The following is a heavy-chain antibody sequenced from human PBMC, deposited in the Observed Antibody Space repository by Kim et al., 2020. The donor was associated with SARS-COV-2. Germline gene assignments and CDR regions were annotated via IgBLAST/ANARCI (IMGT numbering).Heavy chain of an antibody. Sequence: GGSLRLSCTASGFTFGDYAMSWFRQAPGKGLEWVGFIRSKAYGGTTEYAASVKGRFTISRDDSKSIAYLQMNSLKTEDTAVYYCTRDRGSYSNYEYEGVSNDAWGQGTLVTVSS. J-gene: IGHJ5*02. V-gene: IGHV3-49*03. D-gene: IGHD4-4*01. CDR1: GFTFGDYA. CDR2: IRSKAYGGTT. CDR3: TRDRGSYSNYEYEGVSNDA.